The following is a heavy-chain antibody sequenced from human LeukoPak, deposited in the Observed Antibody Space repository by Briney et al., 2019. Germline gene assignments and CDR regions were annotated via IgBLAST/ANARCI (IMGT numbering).Heavy chain of an antibody. CDR2: IYYSGST. D-gene: IGHD1-26*01. CDR1: GGSISSSSYY. J-gene: IGHJ4*02. V-gene: IGHV4-39*01. CDR3: ARLVGATRTFDY. Sequence: SETLSLTCTVSGGSISSSSYYWGWIRQPPGKGLEWIGRIYYSGSTYYNPSLKSRVTISVDTSKNQFSLKLSAVPAADPAVYYCARLVGATRTFDYWGQGTLVTVSS.